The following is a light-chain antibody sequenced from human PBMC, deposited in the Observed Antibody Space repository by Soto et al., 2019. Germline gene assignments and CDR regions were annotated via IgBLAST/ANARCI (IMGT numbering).Light chain of an antibody. V-gene: IGLV2-14*01. Sequence: QSALTQPASVSGSPGQSITISCTGTSSDIGGYNYVSWYQQFPGKAPKLMISEVNNRPSGVSSRFSGSRSGNTASLTISGLQAEDEADYYCSSYVSSSTYVFGTGTKLTVL. CDR1: SSDIGGYNY. CDR3: SSYVSSSTYV. CDR2: EVN. J-gene: IGLJ1*01.